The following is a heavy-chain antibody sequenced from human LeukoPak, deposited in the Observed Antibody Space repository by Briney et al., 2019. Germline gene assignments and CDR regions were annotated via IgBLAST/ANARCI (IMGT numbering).Heavy chain of an antibody. CDR2: FDPEDGET. V-gene: IGHV1-24*01. CDR3: ATPLYCSGGSCYLFDY. CDR1: GYTLTELS. D-gene: IGHD2-15*01. Sequence: ASVKVSCKVSGYTLTELSMHWVRQAPGKGLEWMGGFDPEDGETIYAQKFQGRVTMTEDTSTDTAYMELSSLRSEDTAVYYCATPLYCSGGSCYLFDYWGQGTLVTVSS. J-gene: IGHJ4*02.